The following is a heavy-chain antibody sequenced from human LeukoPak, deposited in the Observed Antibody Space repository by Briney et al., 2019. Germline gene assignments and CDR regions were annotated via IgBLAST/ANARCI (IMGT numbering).Heavy chain of an antibody. CDR1: GGSFSGYY. CDR2: INHSGST. Sequence: SETLSLTCAVYGGSFSGYYWSWIRQPPGKGLEWIGEINHSGSTNYNPSLKSRVTISVDTSKNQFSLKLSSVTAADTAVYYCARSVGYYGRIRDYWGQGPLVTVSS. V-gene: IGHV4-34*01. D-gene: IGHD3-3*01. CDR3: ARSVGYYGRIRDY. J-gene: IGHJ4*02.